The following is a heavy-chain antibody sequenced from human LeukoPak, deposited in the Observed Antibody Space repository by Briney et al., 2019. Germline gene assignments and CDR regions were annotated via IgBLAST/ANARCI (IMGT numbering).Heavy chain of an antibody. CDR1: GGSISSSSYY. CDR2: IYYSGST. D-gene: IGHD5-18*01. V-gene: IGHV4-39*07. CDR3: ARGSYSYGYFFDY. J-gene: IGHJ4*02. Sequence: SETLSLTCTVSGGSISSSSYYWGWIRQPPGKGLEWIGSIYYSGSTYYNPSLKSRVTISVDTSKNQFSLKLSSVTAADTAVYYCARGSYSYGYFFDYWGQGTLVTVSS.